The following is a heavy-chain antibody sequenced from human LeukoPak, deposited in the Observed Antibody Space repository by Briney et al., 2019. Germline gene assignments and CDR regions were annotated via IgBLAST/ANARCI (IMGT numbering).Heavy chain of an antibody. V-gene: IGHV3-30*10. CDR1: GFTFSKYA. Sequence: GGSLRLSCAGSGFTFSKYAMHWIRQAPGKGLEWMTVISDDGNNKYYMESVKGRFTISRDDSKNTLYLQMSSLRAEDTAVYYCARGLLSFAELIKDHFDYWGQGGLVTVSS. J-gene: IGHJ4*02. CDR2: ISDDGNNK. D-gene: IGHD3-10*01. CDR3: ARGLLSFAELIKDHFDY.